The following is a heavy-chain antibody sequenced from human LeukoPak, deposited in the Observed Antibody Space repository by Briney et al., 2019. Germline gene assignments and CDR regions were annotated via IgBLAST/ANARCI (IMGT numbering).Heavy chain of an antibody. V-gene: IGHV3-7*04. CDR1: GFTFSSYW. Sequence: GGSLRLSCAASGFTFSSYWMSWVRQAPGKGLECVANIKQDGSEKYYVDSVKGRFTISRDNAKNSLYLQMNSLRAEDTAVYYCARVSWYSSSSRYFDYWGQGTLVTVSS. J-gene: IGHJ4*02. CDR2: IKQDGSEK. CDR3: ARVSWYSSSSRYFDY. D-gene: IGHD6-6*01.